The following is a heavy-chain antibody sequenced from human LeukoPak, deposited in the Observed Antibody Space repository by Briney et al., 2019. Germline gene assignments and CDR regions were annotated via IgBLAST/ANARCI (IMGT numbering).Heavy chain of an antibody. CDR3: ARVLDYYGSGTRDFDY. Sequence: PSETLSLTCTVSGGSVSRSPYYWGWIRQPPGKGLEWIGNIYYSGSTYYNPSLKSRVTISVDTSKNQFSLKLSSVTAADTAVYYCARVLDYYGSGTRDFDYWGQGTLVTVSS. J-gene: IGHJ4*02. D-gene: IGHD3-10*01. CDR1: GGSVSRSPYY. CDR2: IYYSGST. V-gene: IGHV4-39*07.